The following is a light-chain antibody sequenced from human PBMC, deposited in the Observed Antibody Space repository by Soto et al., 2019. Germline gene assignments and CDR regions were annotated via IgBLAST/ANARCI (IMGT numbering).Light chain of an antibody. Sequence: EIVMTQSPATLSVSPGERATLSCRASQSVSSNLAWYQQKPGQAPRLLIYDASNRATGIPARFSGSGSGTDFTLTISSLEPEDSAVYYCQQRSNWPVFGQGTRLEIK. V-gene: IGKV3-11*01. CDR3: QQRSNWPV. CDR1: QSVSSN. CDR2: DAS. J-gene: IGKJ5*01.